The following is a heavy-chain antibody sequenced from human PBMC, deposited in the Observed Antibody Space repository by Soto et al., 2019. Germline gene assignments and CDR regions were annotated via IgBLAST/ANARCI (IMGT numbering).Heavy chain of an antibody. CDR2: INSDGTTT. V-gene: IGHV3-74*01. CDR1: GFTLSSYW. Sequence: EVPLVESGGGLVRPGGSLRLSCAASGFTLSSYWMHWVRQAPGKGLVWVSRINSDGTTTNYADSVKGRFTISRDNAKNTLYLQMNSLRVEDTAVYYCARGGRGRDIDYWGQGTLVTVSS. D-gene: IGHD3-16*01. CDR3: ARGGRGRDIDY. J-gene: IGHJ4*02.